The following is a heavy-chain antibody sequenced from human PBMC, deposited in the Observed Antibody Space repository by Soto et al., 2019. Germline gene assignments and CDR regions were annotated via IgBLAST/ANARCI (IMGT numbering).Heavy chain of an antibody. CDR1: GFTVSSNY. CDR2: IYSGGST. Sequence: GGSLRLSCAASGFTVSSNYMSWVRQAPGKGLEWVSVIYSGGSTYYADSVKGRFTISRDNSKNTLYLQMNSLRAEDTAVYYCARDGGIAVAPNRGLIFDYWGQGTLVTVSS. CDR3: ARDGGIAVAPNRGLIFDY. D-gene: IGHD6-19*01. J-gene: IGHJ4*02. V-gene: IGHV3-66*01.